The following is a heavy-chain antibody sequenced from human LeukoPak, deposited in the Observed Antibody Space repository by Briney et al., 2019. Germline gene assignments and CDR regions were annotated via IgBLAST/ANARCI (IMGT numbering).Heavy chain of an antibody. D-gene: IGHD4-23*01. Sequence: GGSLRLSCAASGFTFSSYAMSWVRQAPGKGLEWVSAISASGGGTYYADSVKGRFTISRDNSKNTAYLQMSSLRVEGTALYYCAKETDYGGNRVFENWGQGTLVTVSS. V-gene: IGHV3-23*01. CDR2: ISASGGGT. J-gene: IGHJ4*02. CDR1: GFTFSSYA. CDR3: AKETDYGGNRVFEN.